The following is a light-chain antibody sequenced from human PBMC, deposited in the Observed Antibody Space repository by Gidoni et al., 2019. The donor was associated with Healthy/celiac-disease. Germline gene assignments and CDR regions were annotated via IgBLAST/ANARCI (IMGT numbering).Light chain of an antibody. CDR1: QSVSSY. Sequence: EIVLTQSPATLSLSPGERATLSCRASQSVSSYLAWYQQKPGQSPRLLIYDASNRATGIPARFSGSGSGTDFTLTLSSLEPEDFAVYYCQQRSNWPRALTFGGGTKVEIK. J-gene: IGKJ4*01. CDR3: QQRSNWPRALT. CDR2: DAS. V-gene: IGKV3-11*01.